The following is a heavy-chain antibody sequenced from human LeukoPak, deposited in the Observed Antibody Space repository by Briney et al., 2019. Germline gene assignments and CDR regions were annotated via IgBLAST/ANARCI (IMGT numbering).Heavy chain of an antibody. CDR1: GYSFTSYW. Sequence: GESPKISCKGSGYSFTSYWISWVRQMPGKGLEWMGRIDPSDSYTNYSPSFQGHVTISADKSISTAYLQWSSLKASDTAMYYCARYGSGSYPFDYWGQGTLVTVSS. V-gene: IGHV5-10-1*01. CDR2: IDPSDSYT. CDR3: ARYGSGSYPFDY. D-gene: IGHD3-10*01. J-gene: IGHJ4*02.